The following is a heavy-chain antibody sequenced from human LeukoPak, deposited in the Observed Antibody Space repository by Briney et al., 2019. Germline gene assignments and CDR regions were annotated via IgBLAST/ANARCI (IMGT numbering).Heavy chain of an antibody. Sequence: SETLSLTCTVSGGSISSYYWSWIRQPPGKGLEWIGYIYYSGSTNYNPSLKSRVTISVDTSKNQFSLKLGSVTAADTAVYYCAALHDYSNYADYWGQGTLVTVSS. CDR2: IYYSGST. D-gene: IGHD4-4*01. CDR1: GGSISSYY. J-gene: IGHJ4*02. CDR3: AALHDYSNYADY. V-gene: IGHV4-59*01.